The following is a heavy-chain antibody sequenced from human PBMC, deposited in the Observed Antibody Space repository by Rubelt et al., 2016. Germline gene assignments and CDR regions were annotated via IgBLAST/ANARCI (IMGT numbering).Heavy chain of an antibody. D-gene: IGHD3-3*01. V-gene: IGHV2-26*01. CDR2: IFSNDEK. J-gene: IGHJ3*02. CDR1: GFSLSTSGMC. CDR3: ARIPTIFGVVGVAFDI. Sequence: QVTLRESGPALVKPTQTLTLTCTFSGFSLSTSGMCVSWIRQPPGKALEWLAHIFSNDEKSYSTSLKSRLTISKDTAKSQVVLTMTNMDPVDTATYDCARIPTIFGVVGVAFDIWGQGTMVTVSS.